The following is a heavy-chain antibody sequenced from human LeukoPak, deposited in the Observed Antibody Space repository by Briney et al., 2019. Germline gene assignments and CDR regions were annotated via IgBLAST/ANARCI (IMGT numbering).Heavy chain of an antibody. Sequence: KPGGSLRLSCAVSGFTVTNDYMNWVRQAPGKGLEWVSIIYSGGSTYYADSVKGRFTISRDSSNNTLFLQMTNLRAEDSGLYYCATDVRSSPLGFWGRGTLDTVSS. CDR2: IYSGGST. D-gene: IGHD6-19*01. J-gene: IGHJ4*01. V-gene: IGHV3-66*01. CDR1: GFTVTNDY. CDR3: ATDVRSSPLGF.